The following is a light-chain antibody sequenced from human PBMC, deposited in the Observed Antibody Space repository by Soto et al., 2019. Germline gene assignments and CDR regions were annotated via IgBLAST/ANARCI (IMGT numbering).Light chain of an antibody. J-gene: IGKJ5*01. V-gene: IGKV3-15*01. CDR2: DVS. CDR3: QQYNNWPFS. Sequence: VMTQSPGTLSLSPGERATLSCRASQSVSSSYLAWYQQKSGQSPRLLIYDVSSRATGVPSRFSGTGSETDFTLTISGLQSEDSAIYFCQQYNNWPFSFGPGTRLEIK. CDR1: QSVSSSY.